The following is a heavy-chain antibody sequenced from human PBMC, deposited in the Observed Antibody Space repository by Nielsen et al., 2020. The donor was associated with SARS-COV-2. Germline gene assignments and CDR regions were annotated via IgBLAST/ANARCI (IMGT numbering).Heavy chain of an antibody. J-gene: IGHJ6*02. D-gene: IGHD3-9*01. V-gene: IGHV4-59*08. CDR2: IYYSGST. Sequence: WIRQPPGKGLEWIGYIYYSGSTNYNPSLKSRVTISVDTSKNQFSLKLSSVTAADTAVYYCARKGQYYDILTGFRNYYYYYGTDVWGQGTTVTVSS. CDR3: ARKGQYYDILTGFRNYYYYYGTDV.